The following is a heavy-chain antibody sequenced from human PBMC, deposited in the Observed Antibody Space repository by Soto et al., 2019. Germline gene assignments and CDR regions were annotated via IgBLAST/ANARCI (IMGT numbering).Heavy chain of an antibody. Sequence: SETLSLTCTVSGGSISNYYWSWIRQPSGKGLEWIGYIYYSGSTNYNPSLKSRVIISVDTSKNQFSLRLSSVTAADTAVYYCARSFEGGSSSWYGDAFDIWGQGTMVTVSS. CDR2: IYYSGST. D-gene: IGHD6-13*01. CDR3: ARSFEGGSSSWYGDAFDI. CDR1: GGSISNYY. J-gene: IGHJ3*02. V-gene: IGHV4-59*01.